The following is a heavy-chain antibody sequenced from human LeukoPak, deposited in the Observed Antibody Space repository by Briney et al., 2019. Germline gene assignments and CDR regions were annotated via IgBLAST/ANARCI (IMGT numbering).Heavy chain of an antibody. CDR1: GFSLSRHA. V-gene: IGHV3-23*01. Sequence: PGGALRLSCADSGFSLSRHAMSWGPEAPGHRQGWGSAISGSGGSKYYADSVKGRFTISRDNSKNTLYLQMNSLRAEDTAVYYCAKDMRGGSGSYYFGYFDYWGQGTLVTVSS. D-gene: IGHD1-26*01. J-gene: IGHJ4*02. CDR3: AKDMRGGSGSYYFGYFDY. CDR2: ISGSGGSK.